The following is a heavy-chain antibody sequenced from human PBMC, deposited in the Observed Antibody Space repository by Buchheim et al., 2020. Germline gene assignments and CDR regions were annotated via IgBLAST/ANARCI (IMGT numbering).Heavy chain of an antibody. V-gene: IGHV4-59*01. CDR1: GGSTSSYY. J-gene: IGHJ6*02. CDR2: IYYSGST. D-gene: IGHD3-22*01. Sequence: QVQLQESGPGLVKPSETLSLTCTVSGGSTSSYYWSWIRQPPGKGLEWIGYIYYSGSTNYNPSLKSRVTISVDTSKNQFSLKLSSVTAADTAVYYCARDSYYYDSSGYYEWNYYYYGMNVWGQGTT. CDR3: ARDSYYYDSSGYYEWNYYYYGMNV.